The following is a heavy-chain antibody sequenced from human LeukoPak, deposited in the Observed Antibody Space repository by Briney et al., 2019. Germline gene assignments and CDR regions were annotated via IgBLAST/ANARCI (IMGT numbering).Heavy chain of an antibody. D-gene: IGHD1-26*01. CDR1: GFTFRTKA. V-gene: IGHV3-23*01. J-gene: IGHJ4*02. CDR3: AKDVGKWESLHFFDY. CDR2: ISGSGAST. Sequence: PGGSLRLSSLTSGFTFRTKAMSWVRQAPGKGLEWISGISGSGASTYYADSVTGRFTISRDNSRNTLYLQMNSLRGDDTAVYYCAKDVGKWESLHFFDYWGQGTLVTVSS.